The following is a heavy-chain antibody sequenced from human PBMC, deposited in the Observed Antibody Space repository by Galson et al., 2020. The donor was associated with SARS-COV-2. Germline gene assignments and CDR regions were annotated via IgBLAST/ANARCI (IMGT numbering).Heavy chain of an antibody. Sequence: GESLKISCAASGFTFSSYWMHWVRQAPAKGLVWVSRINSDGNNTSYADSVKGRFTISRDNAKNTLYLQMNSLSAEVTAVYYCTATRAYWGQGTLVTVSS. J-gene: IGHJ4*02. D-gene: IGHD1-26*01. CDR3: TATRAY. V-gene: IGHV3-74*01. CDR1: GFTFSSYW. CDR2: INSDGNNT.